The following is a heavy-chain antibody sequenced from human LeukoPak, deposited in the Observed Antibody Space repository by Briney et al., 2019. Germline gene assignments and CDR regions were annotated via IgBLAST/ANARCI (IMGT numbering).Heavy chain of an antibody. V-gene: IGHV4-39*01. CDR2: LVYGENG. Sequence: SETLSLTCTVSGVSISTISSSTYYWGWLRQAPGKGLEWIGSLVYGENGHYNPSLKSPATLSVATSNNQLSLKLTSVTAAAAAVCFCARQLPTAAADTRGYFDYWGQGTVVTVSS. CDR1: GVSISTISSSTYY. J-gene: IGHJ4*02. CDR3: ARQLPTAAADTRGYFDY. D-gene: IGHD6-25*01.